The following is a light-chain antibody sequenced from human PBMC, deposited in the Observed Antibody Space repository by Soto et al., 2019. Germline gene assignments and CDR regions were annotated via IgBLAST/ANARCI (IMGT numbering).Light chain of an antibody. J-gene: IGKJ1*01. CDR2: DAS. CDR1: QSVGKY. CDR3: QQRSNWPRT. Sequence: EIVLTQSPGTLSLPPGERATLSCRASQSVGKYLAWFQQKPGQAPRLLIYDASNRATGIPAGFSGSGSGTDFTLSISSLEPEDFAVYYCQQRSNWPRTFGQGTKVDIK. V-gene: IGKV3-11*01.